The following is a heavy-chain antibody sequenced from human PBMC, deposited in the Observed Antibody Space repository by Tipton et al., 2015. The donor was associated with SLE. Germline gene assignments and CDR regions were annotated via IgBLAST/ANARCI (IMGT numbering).Heavy chain of an antibody. V-gene: IGHV4-34*01. D-gene: IGHD3-3*01. CDR2: INHSGST. Sequence: TLSLTCAVYGGSFSGYYWSWIRQPPGKGLEWIGEINHSGSTNYNPSLKSRVTISVDTSKNQFSLKLSSVTAADTAVYYCAREYYDFWSGYYGVNYYYMDVWGNGTTVTVSS. CDR1: GGSFSGYY. CDR3: AREYYDFWSGYYGVNYYYMDV. J-gene: IGHJ6*03.